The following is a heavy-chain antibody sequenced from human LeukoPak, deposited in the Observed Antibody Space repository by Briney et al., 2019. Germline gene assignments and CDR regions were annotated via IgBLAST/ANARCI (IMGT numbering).Heavy chain of an antibody. CDR3: LASGGY. D-gene: IGHD6-25*01. V-gene: IGHV3-7*01. CDR1: GFPFSNYW. Sequence: GGSLRLSCAASGFPFSNYWMSWVRQAPGKGLEWVANIKQDGSEKYYVDSVKGRFTISRDNAKNSLYLQMNSLRVEDTAVYYCLASGGYWGQGTPVTVPS. J-gene: IGHJ4*02. CDR2: IKQDGSEK.